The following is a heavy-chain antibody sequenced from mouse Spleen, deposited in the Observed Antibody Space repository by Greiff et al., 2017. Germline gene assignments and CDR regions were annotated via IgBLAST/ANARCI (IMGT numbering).Heavy chain of an antibody. J-gene: IGHJ3*01. CDR2: ISSGGSYT. CDR3: TRDWGGNYWFAY. V-gene: IGHV5-6-4*01. Sequence: EVKVVESGGGLVKPGASVKLSCAASGFTFSSYAMPWVRQSPEKRLEWVGTISSGGSYTYYPDSVKGRVTISRDNAKNTLYLQMSSLKSEDTAMYYCTRDWGGNYWFAYWGQGTLVTVSA. CDR1: GFTFSSYA. D-gene: IGHD2-1*01.